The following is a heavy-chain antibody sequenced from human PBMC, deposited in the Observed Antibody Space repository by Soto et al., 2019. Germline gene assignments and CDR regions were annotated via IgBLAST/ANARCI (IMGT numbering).Heavy chain of an antibody. CDR3: AKEPRIAAAGTLDY. D-gene: IGHD6-13*01. CDR2: ISYDGSNK. J-gene: IGHJ4*02. CDR1: GFTFSSYG. Sequence: GGSLRLSCAASGFTFSSYGMHWVRQAPGKGLEWVAVISYDGSNKYYVDSVKGRFTISRDNSKNTLYLQMNSLRAEDTAVYYCAKEPRIAAAGTLDYWGQGTLVTVSS. V-gene: IGHV3-30*18.